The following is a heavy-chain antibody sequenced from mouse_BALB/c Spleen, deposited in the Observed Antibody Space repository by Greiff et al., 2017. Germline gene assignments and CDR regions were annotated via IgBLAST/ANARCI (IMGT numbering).Heavy chain of an antibody. CDR1: GFNIKDTY. CDR3: ARWEVLAWFAY. V-gene: IGHV14-3*02. CDR2: IDPANGNT. J-gene: IGHJ3*01. Sequence: EVQLQQSGAELVKPGASVKLSCTASGFNIKDTYMHWVKQRPEQGLEWIGRIDPANGNTKYDPKFQGKATITADTSSNTAYLQLSSLTSEDTAVYYCARWEVLAWFAYWGQGTLVTVSA. D-gene: IGHD2-14*01.